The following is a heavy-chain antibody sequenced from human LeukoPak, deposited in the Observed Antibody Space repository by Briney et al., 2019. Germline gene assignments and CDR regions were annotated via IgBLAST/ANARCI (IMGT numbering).Heavy chain of an antibody. J-gene: IGHJ4*02. V-gene: IGHV3-23*01. D-gene: IGHD2-2*01. Sequence: GGTLRLSCAASGFTFSSYGMSWVRQAPGKGLEWVSAISGSGGSTYYADSVKGRFTISRDNSKNTLYLQMNSLRAEDTAVYYCAKGGDIVVVPAAMFGYWGQGTLVTVSS. CDR1: GFTFSSYG. CDR3: AKGGDIVVVPAAMFGY. CDR2: ISGSGGST.